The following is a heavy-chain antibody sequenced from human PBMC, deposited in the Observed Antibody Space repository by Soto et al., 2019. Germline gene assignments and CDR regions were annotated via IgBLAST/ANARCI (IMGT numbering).Heavy chain of an antibody. Sequence: EVQVVESGGGLVQPGGSLRLSCAVSGFTFSSHEFNWVRQAPGKGLEFISYISSSGATKYYADSVKGRFTISRDNGKKSLYLQMNSLRAEDTAVYYCASKVEIFYHCGMDVWGQGTTVTVSS. CDR1: GFTFSSHE. CDR2: ISSSGATK. V-gene: IGHV3-48*03. CDR3: ASKVEIFYHCGMDV. J-gene: IGHJ6*02.